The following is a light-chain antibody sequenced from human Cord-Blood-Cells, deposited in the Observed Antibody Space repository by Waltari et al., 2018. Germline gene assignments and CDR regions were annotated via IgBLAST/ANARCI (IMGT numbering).Light chain of an antibody. CDR3: QQYNNWPPWT. Sequence: EIVMTQSPATPSVSPGERATLSCRASQSVSSNLAWYQQNPGQAPRLLIYGASTMATGIPARFSGSGSGTEFTLTISSLQSEDFAVYYCQQYNNWPPWTFGQGTKVEIK. V-gene: IGKV3-15*01. CDR1: QSVSSN. J-gene: IGKJ1*01. CDR2: GAS.